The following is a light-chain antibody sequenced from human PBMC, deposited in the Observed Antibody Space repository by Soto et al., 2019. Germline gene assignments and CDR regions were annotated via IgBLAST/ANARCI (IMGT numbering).Light chain of an antibody. CDR1: SGHSSYA. CDR2: LNSDGSH. V-gene: IGLV4-69*01. J-gene: IGLJ3*02. CDR3: QTWGTGIPMV. Sequence: QLVLTQSPSASASLGASVKLTCTLSSGHSSYAIAWHQQQPEKGPRYLMKLNSDGSHSKGDGIPDRFSGSSSGAERYLTISSLQSEDEADYYGQTWGTGIPMVFGGGTKLTFL.